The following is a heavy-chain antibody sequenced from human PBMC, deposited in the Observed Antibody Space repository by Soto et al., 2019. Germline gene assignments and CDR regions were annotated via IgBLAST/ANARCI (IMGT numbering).Heavy chain of an antibody. D-gene: IGHD3-9*01. CDR3: ARGGTYYDILTGYCTWFDP. Sequence: ASVKVSCKASGYTFTSYDINWVRQATGQGLEWMGWMNPNSGNTGYAQKFQGRVTMTRNTSISTAYMELSSLRSEDTAAYYCARGGTYYDILTGYCTWFDPWGQGTLVTVSS. V-gene: IGHV1-8*01. CDR2: MNPNSGNT. CDR1: GYTFTSYD. J-gene: IGHJ5*02.